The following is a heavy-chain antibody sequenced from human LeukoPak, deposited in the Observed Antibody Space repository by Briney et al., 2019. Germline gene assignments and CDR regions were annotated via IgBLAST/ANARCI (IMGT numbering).Heavy chain of an antibody. Sequence: SETLSLTCTVSGGSISSYYWSWIRQPPGKGLEWIGYIYYSGSTNYNPSLKSRVTISVDTSKNQFSLKLSSVTAADTAVYYCARQKYSGSYPDAFDIWGQGTMVTVSS. CDR3: ARQKYSGSYPDAFDI. CDR1: GGSISSYY. D-gene: IGHD1-26*01. V-gene: IGHV4-59*08. CDR2: IYYSGST. J-gene: IGHJ3*02.